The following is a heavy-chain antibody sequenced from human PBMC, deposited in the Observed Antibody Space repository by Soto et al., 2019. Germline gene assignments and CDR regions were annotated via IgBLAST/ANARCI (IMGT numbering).Heavy chain of an antibody. CDR1: SSSIDSGSVY. CDR2: IYYSGST. J-gene: IGHJ3*02. CDR3: ARAGGYYDSSGYSDDAFDI. V-gene: IGHV4-31*11. D-gene: IGHD3-22*01. Sequence: PSETLSLTGALSSSSIDSGSVYCMSSCQHPGQGLEWIGYIYYSGSTYYNPSLKSRVTISVDTSKNQFSLKLSSVTAADTAVYYCARAGGYYDSSGYSDDAFDIWGQGTMVT.